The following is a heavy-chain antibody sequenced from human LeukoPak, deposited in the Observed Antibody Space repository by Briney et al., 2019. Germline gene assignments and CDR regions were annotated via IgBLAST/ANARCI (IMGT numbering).Heavy chain of an antibody. D-gene: IGHD4-17*01. CDR3: ARADDYGDHTFDY. CDR2: MNPNSGNT. CDR1: GYTFTSYD. V-gene: IGHV1-8*03. J-gene: IGHJ4*02. Sequence: ASVKVSCKASGYTFTSYDINWVRQATGQGLEWMGWMNPNSGNTGYAQKFQGRVTITADESTSTAYMELSSLRSEDTAVYYCARADDYGDHTFDYWGQGTLVTVSS.